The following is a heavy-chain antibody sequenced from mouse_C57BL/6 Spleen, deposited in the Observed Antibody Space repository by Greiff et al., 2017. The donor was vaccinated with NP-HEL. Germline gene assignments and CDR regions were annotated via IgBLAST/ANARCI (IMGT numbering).Heavy chain of an antibody. CDR2: IDPSDSYT. Sequence: VQLQQPGAELVMPGASVKLSCKASGYTFTSYWMHWVKQRPGQGLEWIGEIDPSDSYTNYNQKFKGKSTLTVDKSSSTAYMQLSSLTSEDSAVYYCARGYYYGSSGYWGQGTTLTVSS. CDR3: ARGYYYGSSGY. V-gene: IGHV1-69*01. D-gene: IGHD1-1*01. J-gene: IGHJ2*01. CDR1: GYTFTSYW.